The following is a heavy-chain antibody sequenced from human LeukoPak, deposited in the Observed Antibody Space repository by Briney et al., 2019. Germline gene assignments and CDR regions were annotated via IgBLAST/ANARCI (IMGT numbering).Heavy chain of an antibody. CDR1: GDSVSSNGAS. Sequence: SQTLSLTCAISGDSVSSNGASWHWIRQSPSRGLEWLGRTYYRSQQWHSDYAPSVKGRITLNPDTSKNQFSRQLNSVTPEDTALYYCGRETDFGVVTNWGQGTLVTVSS. J-gene: IGHJ4*02. CDR2: TYYRSQQWHS. V-gene: IGHV6-1*01. CDR3: GRETDFGVVTN. D-gene: IGHD3-3*01.